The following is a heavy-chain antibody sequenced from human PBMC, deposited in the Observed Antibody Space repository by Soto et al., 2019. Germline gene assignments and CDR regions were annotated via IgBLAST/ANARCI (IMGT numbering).Heavy chain of an antibody. V-gene: IGHV3-30-3*01. D-gene: IGHD3-16*01. J-gene: IGHJ5*02. Sequence: QVQLVESGGGVVQPGRSLRLSCAASGFTFSSYAMHWVRQAPGKGLEWVAVISYDGSNKYYADSVKGRFTISRDNSKNTWNRQITGLGVRDRAGNYWGGDGGGRLRPATWGQGTLAPV. CDR1: GFTFSSYA. CDR3: GGDGGGRLRPAT. CDR2: ISYDGSNK.